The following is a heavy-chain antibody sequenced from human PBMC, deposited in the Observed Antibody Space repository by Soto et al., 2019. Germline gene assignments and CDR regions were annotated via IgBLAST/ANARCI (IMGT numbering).Heavy chain of an antibody. CDR2: IYYSGST. Sequence: QLQLQESGPGLVKPSETLSLTCTVSGGSISSSSYYWGWIRQPPGKGLEWIGSIYYSGSTYYNPSLKSRVTISVDTSKNQFSLKLSSVTAADTAVYYCARSGYCSSTSCYFNYWGQGTLVTVSS. CDR1: GGSISSSSYY. CDR3: ARSGYCSSTSCYFNY. V-gene: IGHV4-39*01. D-gene: IGHD2-2*01. J-gene: IGHJ4*02.